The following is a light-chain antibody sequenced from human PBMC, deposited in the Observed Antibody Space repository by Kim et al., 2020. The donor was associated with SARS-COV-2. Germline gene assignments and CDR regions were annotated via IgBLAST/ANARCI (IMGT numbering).Light chain of an antibody. J-gene: IGLJ1*01. CDR2: DNS. Sequence: VTSSCTGSSSNIGAGYDVHWYQQLPGTATKLLIYDNSNRPSGVPDRFSGSKSGTSASLAITGLQAEDEADYYCQSYDSSLSALYVFGTGTKVTVL. V-gene: IGLV1-40*01. CDR3: QSYDSSLSALYV. CDR1: SSNIGAGYD.